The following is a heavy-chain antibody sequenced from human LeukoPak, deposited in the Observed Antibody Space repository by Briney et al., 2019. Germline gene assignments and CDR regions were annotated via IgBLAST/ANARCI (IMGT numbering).Heavy chain of an antibody. CDR1: GFTFSSYA. CDR3: AAYYYDSSGYYYNNGADY. CDR2: ISGSGGST. V-gene: IGHV3-23*01. J-gene: IGHJ4*02. D-gene: IGHD3-22*01. Sequence: PRGSLRLSCAASGFTFSSYAMSWVRQAPGKGLEWVSAISGSGGSTYYADSVKGRFTISRGNSKNTLYLQMNSLRAEDTAVYYCAAYYYDSSGYYYNNGADYWGQGTLVTVSS.